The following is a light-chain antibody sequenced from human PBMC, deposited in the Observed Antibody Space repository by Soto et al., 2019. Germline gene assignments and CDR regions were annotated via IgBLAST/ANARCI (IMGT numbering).Light chain of an antibody. CDR2: DVS. CDR1: SSDVGGYNY. CDR3: SSYTTSNTRQIV. V-gene: IGLV2-14*03. J-gene: IGLJ1*01. Sequence: QSVLTQPASASGSPGQSITISCTGTSSDVGGYNYVSWYQHHPGKAPKLMIYDVSNRPSGVSNRFSGSKSGNTASLTISGLQPEGEADYYCSSYTTSNTRQIVFGTGTKVTVL.